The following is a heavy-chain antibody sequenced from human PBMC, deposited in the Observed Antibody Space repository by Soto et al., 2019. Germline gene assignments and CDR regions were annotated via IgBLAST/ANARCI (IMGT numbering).Heavy chain of an antibody. D-gene: IGHD3-3*01. V-gene: IGHV3-21*01. Sequence: PGGSLRLSCAASGFTFSSYSMNCVRQAPGKXLEWVSSISSSSSYIYYADSVKGRFTISRDNPKNSLYLQMNSLRAEDTAVYYCERDRNTIFGVVITGYSYGMDVWGQGPTVTVSS. J-gene: IGHJ6*02. CDR2: ISSSSSYI. CDR1: GFTFSSYS. CDR3: ERDRNTIFGVVITGYSYGMDV.